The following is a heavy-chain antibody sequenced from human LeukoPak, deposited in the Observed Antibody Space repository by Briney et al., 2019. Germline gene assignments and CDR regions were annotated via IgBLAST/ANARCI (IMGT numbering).Heavy chain of an antibody. CDR2: TYTSGST. CDR1: GGSISSGSYY. V-gene: IGHV4-61*09. D-gene: IGHD6-19*01. J-gene: IGHJ4*02. CDR3: ARVGGSVGWYGTIDS. Sequence: SETLSLTCTVSGGSISSGSYYWSWIRQPAGKALEWIGHTYTSGSTSYNPSLQSRVTISVDTSSHQFSLKVTSVTAADTAVYYCARVGGSVGWYGTIDSWGQGTLVTVSS.